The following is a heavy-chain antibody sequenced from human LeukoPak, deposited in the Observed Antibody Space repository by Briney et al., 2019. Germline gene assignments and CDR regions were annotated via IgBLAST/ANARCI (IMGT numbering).Heavy chain of an antibody. CDR1: GYTFTSYY. CDR3: ARDSDYGGNSGGGLGY. Sequence: ASVKVSCKASGYTFTSYYMHWVRQAPGQGLEWMGIINPSGGSTSYAQKFQGRVTMTRDTSTSTVYMELSSLRSEDTAVYYCARDSDYGGNSGGGLGYWGQGTLVTVSS. V-gene: IGHV1-46*01. D-gene: IGHD4-23*01. J-gene: IGHJ4*02. CDR2: INPSGGST.